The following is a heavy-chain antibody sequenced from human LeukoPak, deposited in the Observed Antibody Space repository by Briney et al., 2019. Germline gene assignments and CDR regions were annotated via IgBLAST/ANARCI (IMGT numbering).Heavy chain of an antibody. D-gene: IGHD3-9*01. V-gene: IGHV4-59*08. CDR1: GASISGYY. CDR2: IYYSGTT. Sequence: SDTLSLTCTVSGASISGYYCSWVRQPPGQGLEWIGYIYYSGTTTSNTSLKSRVTMSVDTSKNQFSLRLSSVTAADTAVYYCARHAPAHFDFLWGQGTLVTVSS. J-gene: IGHJ4*02. CDR3: ARHAPAHFDFL.